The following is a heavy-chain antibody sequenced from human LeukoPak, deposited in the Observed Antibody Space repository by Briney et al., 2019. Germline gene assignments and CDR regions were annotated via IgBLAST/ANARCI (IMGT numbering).Heavy chain of an antibody. CDR2: IYSGGST. J-gene: IGHJ4*02. V-gene: IGHV3-53*01. D-gene: IGHD5-12*01. Sequence: GGSLRLSCAASGFTVSSNYMSWVRQAPGKGLEWVSVIYSGGSTYYADSVKGRFTISRDNSKNTLYLQMNSLRAEDTAVYYCASFDRVATAIDYWGQGTLVTVSS. CDR1: GFTVSSNY. CDR3: ASFDRVATAIDY.